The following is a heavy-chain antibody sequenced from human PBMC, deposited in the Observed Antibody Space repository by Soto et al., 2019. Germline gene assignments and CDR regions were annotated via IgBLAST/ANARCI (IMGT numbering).Heavy chain of an antibody. CDR1: GYSFTSYW. V-gene: IGHV5-10-1*01. Sequence: PGESLKISCKGSGYSFTSYWISWVRQMPGKGLEWMGRIDPSDSYTNYSPSFQGHVTISADKSISTAYLQWSSLKASDTAMYYCARRKYYGSGEWDAFDIWGQGTMVTVSS. CDR2: IDPSDSYT. J-gene: IGHJ3*02. CDR3: ARRKYYGSGEWDAFDI. D-gene: IGHD3-10*01.